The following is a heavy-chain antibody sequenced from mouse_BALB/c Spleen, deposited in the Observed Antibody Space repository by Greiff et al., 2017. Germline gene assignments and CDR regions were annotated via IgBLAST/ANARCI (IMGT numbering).Heavy chain of an antibody. CDR2: ISSGGSYT. J-gene: IGHJ3*01. V-gene: IGHV5-6*01. D-gene: IGHD1-1*01. Sequence: EVKLVESGGDLVKPGGSLKLSCAASGFTFSSYGMSWVRQTPDKRLEWVATISSGGSYTYYPDSVKGRFTISRDNAKNTLYLQMSSLKSEDTAMYYCARYYYGSRAWFAYWGQGTLVTVSA. CDR3: ARYYYGSRAWFAY. CDR1: GFTFSSYG.